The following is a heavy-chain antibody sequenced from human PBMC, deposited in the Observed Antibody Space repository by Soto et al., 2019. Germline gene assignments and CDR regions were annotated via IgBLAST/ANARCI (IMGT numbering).Heavy chain of an antibody. J-gene: IGHJ5*02. CDR2: IKSKTDGGTT. CDR1: GFTFSNAW. CDR3: TTDNGFWSGYSNWFDP. Sequence: GGSLRLSCAASGFTFSNAWMNWVRQAPGKGLEWVGRIKSKTDGGTTDYAAPVKGRFTISRDDSKNTLYLQMNSLKTEDTAVYYCTTDNGFWSGYSNWFDPWGQGTLVTVSS. V-gene: IGHV3-15*07. D-gene: IGHD3-3*01.